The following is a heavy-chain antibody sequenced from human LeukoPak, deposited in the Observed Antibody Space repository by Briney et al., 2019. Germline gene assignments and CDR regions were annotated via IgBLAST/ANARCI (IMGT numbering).Heavy chain of an antibody. CDR1: GHSFTSYW. V-gene: IGHV5-51*01. J-gene: IGHJ6*02. D-gene: IGHD2-8*01. Sequence: GESLKISCKGSGHSFTSYWIGWVRQMPGKGLEWMGIIYPGDSDTRYSPSFQGQVTISADKSISTAYLQWSSLKASDTAMYYCATAMLIDYYGMDVWGQGTTVTVSS. CDR2: IYPGDSDT. CDR3: ATAMLIDYYGMDV.